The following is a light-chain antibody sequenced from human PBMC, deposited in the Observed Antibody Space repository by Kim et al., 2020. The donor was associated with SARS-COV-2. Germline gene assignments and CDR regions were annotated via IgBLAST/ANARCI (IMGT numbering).Light chain of an antibody. CDR1: QGINNY. CDR3: QQYTGYPYT. J-gene: IGKJ2*01. V-gene: IGKV1-16*02. Sequence: SASVGDRITLPCRASQGINNYFAWFQQRPGSAPRSVIFGASNLQSGALSKFSGSSFGTDFTLTITNLQPEDCATYYCQQYTGYPYTFGQGTKLEI. CDR2: GAS.